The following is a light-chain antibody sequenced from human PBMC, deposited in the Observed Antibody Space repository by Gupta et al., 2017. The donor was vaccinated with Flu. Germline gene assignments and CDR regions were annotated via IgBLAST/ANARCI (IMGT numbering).Light chain of an antibody. CDR2: WAS. V-gene: IGKV4-1*01. CDR3: QQYYDPPYT. CDR1: QSILYSSNNKNY. Sequence: TCKSSQSILYSSNNKNYLAWYQQKPGQAPKLLFYWASIRESGVPDRFSGSGSGTDFTLTISSLQAEDVAVYHCQQYYDPPYTFGQGTKLEIK. J-gene: IGKJ2*01.